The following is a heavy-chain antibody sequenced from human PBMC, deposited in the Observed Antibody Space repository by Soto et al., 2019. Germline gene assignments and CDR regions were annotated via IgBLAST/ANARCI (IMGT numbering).Heavy chain of an antibody. D-gene: IGHD6-19*01. Sequence: GGSLRLSCAASGFTFRNFALHWVRQAPGKGLERVAVVSYDGDNKYYAVSVKGRFTISRDNAKNSLYLQMNSLRAEDTAVYYCARETGTEWLVRTNYYYMDVWGKGTTVTVSS. V-gene: IGHV3-30-3*01. CDR1: GFTFRNFA. J-gene: IGHJ6*03. CDR2: VSYDGDNK. CDR3: ARETGTEWLVRTNYYYMDV.